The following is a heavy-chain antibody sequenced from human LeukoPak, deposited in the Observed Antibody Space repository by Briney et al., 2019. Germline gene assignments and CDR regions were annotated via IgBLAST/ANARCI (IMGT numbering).Heavy chain of an antibody. J-gene: IGHJ6*03. D-gene: IGHD5-24*01. CDR1: GGTFNSYA. V-gene: IGHV1-69*05. CDR3: ASGSLGDGYGVGDYYQYMDV. Sequence: ASVKVSCKASGGTFNSYAISWVRQAPGQGLEWMGGIMPLFGTANYAQEFQGRVTFTTDESASTAYMEVSSLRSEDTAVYYCASGSLGDGYGVGDYYQYMDVWGKGTTVAVSS. CDR2: IMPLFGTA.